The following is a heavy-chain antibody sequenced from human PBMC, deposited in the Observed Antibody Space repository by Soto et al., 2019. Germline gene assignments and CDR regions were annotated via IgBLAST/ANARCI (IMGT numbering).Heavy chain of an antibody. J-gene: IGHJ6*02. D-gene: IGHD4-17*01. CDR1: GYTFTSYD. CDR2: MNPNSGNT. V-gene: IGHV1-8*01. Sequence: QVQLVQSGAEVKKPGASVKVSCKAYGYTFTSYDINWVRQATGQGLEWMGWMNPNSGNTGYAQKFQGRVTMTRNTSISTAYMELSSLRSEDTAVYYCARRGTVTALYYFYGMDVWGQGTTVTVSS. CDR3: ARRGTVTALYYFYGMDV.